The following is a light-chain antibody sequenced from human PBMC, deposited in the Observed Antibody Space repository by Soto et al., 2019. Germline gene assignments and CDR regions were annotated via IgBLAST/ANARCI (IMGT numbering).Light chain of an antibody. CDR1: SSNIGGNS. J-gene: IGLJ1*01. Sequence: QSVLTQPPAVSAAPGQKVTISCSGSSSNIGGNSVSWYQQLPGTAPKLLIYDDNKRPSGIPDRFSGSKSGTSATLGIAGFQTGDEADYYCGSWDSSLSAYVFGTGTKV. CDR2: DDN. CDR3: GSWDSSLSAYV. V-gene: IGLV1-51*01.